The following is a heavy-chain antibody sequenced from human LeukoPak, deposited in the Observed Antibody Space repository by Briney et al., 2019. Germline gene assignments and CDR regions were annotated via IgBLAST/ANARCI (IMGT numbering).Heavy chain of an antibody. Sequence: GGSLRLSCAASGFTFSSYSMNWVRQAPGKGLEWVSSISSSSSYIYYADSVKGRFTISRDNAKNSLYLQMNSLRAEDTAVYYCARDWRVGASVDAFDMWGQGTMVTVSS. J-gene: IGHJ3*02. CDR3: ARDWRVGASVDAFDM. CDR2: ISSSSSYI. V-gene: IGHV3-21*01. D-gene: IGHD1-26*01. CDR1: GFTFSSYS.